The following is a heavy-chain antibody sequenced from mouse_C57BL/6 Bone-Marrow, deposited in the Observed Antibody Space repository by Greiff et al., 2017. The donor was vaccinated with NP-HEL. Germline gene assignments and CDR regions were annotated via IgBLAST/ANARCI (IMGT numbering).Heavy chain of an antibody. J-gene: IGHJ1*03. CDR1: GFTFSDYG. D-gene: IGHD1-1*01. V-gene: IGHV5-15*01. Sequence: EVKVVESGGGLVQPGGSLKLSCAASGFTFSDYGMAWVRQAPRKGPEWVAFISNLAYSIYYADTVTGRFTISRENAKNTLYLEMSSLRSEDTAMYYCARRPHYYGSSYWYFDVWGTGTTVTVSS. CDR3: ARRPHYYGSSYWYFDV. CDR2: ISNLAYSI.